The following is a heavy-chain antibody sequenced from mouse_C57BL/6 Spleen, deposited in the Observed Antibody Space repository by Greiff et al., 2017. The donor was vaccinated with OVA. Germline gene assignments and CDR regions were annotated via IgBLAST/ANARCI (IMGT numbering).Heavy chain of an antibody. CDR2: IYPGSGST. Sequence: QVQLQQPGAELVKPGASVKMSCKASGYTFTSYWITWVKQRPGQGLEWIGDIYPGSGSTNYNEKFKSKATLTVDTSSSTAYMQLSSLTSEDSAVYYGARYDYGNSPLYAMDYWGQGTSVTVSS. J-gene: IGHJ4*01. V-gene: IGHV1-55*01. CDR3: ARYDYGNSPLYAMDY. D-gene: IGHD2-1*01. CDR1: GYTFTSYW.